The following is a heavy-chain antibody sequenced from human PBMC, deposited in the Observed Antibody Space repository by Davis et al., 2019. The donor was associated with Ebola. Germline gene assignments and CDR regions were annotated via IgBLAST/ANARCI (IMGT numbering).Heavy chain of an antibody. CDR1: GGSISSGGYY. CDR2: IYYSGST. Sequence: PSETLSLTCTVSGGSISSGGYYWGWIRQPPGKGLEWIGSIYYSGSTYYNPSLKSRVTISVDTSKNQFSLKLSSVTAADTAVYYCARRAARYSYGPNWFDPWGQGTLVTVSS. D-gene: IGHD5-18*01. V-gene: IGHV4-39*01. J-gene: IGHJ5*02. CDR3: ARRAARYSYGPNWFDP.